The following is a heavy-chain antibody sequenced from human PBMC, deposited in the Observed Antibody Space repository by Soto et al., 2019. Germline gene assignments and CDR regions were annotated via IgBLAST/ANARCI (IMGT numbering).Heavy chain of an antibody. V-gene: IGHV3-23*01. Sequence: GVLRLSCAASGFTFTDYALSWVRQAPGKGLEWVATISGIGGSTYLADSVKGRLSISRDNSKNTVSLLMNSLRAEDTAVYFCARGSSGYISSWYYFDYWGRGTLVTVS. CDR2: ISGIGGST. CDR1: GFTFTDYA. CDR3: ARGSSGYISSWYYFDY. J-gene: IGHJ4*02. D-gene: IGHD6-13*01.